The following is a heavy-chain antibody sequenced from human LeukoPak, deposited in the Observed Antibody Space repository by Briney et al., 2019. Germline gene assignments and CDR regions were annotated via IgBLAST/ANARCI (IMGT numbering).Heavy chain of an antibody. J-gene: IGHJ5*02. CDR2: IYPGDSDT. V-gene: IGHV5-51*01. CDR1: GYSFTSYW. CDR3: ARQSSSSWRQSPGGWFDP. Sequence: GESRKISCKGSGYSFTSYWIGWVRQMPGKGLEWMGIIYPGDSDTRYSPSFQGQVTISADKSISTAYLQWSSLKASDTAMYYCARQSSSSWRQSPGGWFDPWGQGTLVTVSS. D-gene: IGHD6-13*01.